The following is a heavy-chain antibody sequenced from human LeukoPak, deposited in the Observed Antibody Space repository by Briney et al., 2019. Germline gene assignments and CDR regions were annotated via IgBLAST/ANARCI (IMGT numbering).Heavy chain of an antibody. D-gene: IGHD3-22*01. CDR1: GGSISSSSYY. Sequence: TSETLSLTCTVSGGSISSSSYYWGWIRQPPGKGLEWIGSIYYSGSTYYNPSLKSRVTISVDTSKNQFSLKLSSVTAADTAAYYCARHRMYYYDSSGRGVADAFDIWGQGTMVTVFS. CDR2: IYYSGST. J-gene: IGHJ3*02. V-gene: IGHV4-39*01. CDR3: ARHRMYYYDSSGRGVADAFDI.